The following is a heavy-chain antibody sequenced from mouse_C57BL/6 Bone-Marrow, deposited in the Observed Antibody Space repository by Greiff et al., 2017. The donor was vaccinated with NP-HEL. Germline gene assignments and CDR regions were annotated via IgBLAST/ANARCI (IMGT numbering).Heavy chain of an antibody. V-gene: IGHV5-4*01. D-gene: IGHD1-1*01. CDR2: ISDGGSYT. CDR1: GFTFSSYA. CDR3: ARDRIPFYYYGKEYYFDY. Sequence: EVNVVESGGGLVKPGGSLKLSCAASGFTFSSYAMSWVRQTPEKRLEWVATISDGGSYTYYPDNVKGRFTISRDNAKNNLYLQMSHLKSEDTAMYYCARDRIPFYYYGKEYYFDYWGQGTTLTVSS. J-gene: IGHJ2*01.